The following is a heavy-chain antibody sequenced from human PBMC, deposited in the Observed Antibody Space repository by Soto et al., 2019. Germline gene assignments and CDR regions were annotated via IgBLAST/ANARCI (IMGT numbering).Heavy chain of an antibody. J-gene: IGHJ3*02. Sequence: GGSLRLSCAASGFTFSSYAMSWVRQAPGKGLEWVSAISGSGGSTYYADSVKGRFTISRDNSKNTLYLQMNSLRAEDTAVYYCAKEGRITMVRGVDDAFDIWGQGTMVTVSS. D-gene: IGHD3-10*01. CDR2: ISGSGGST. V-gene: IGHV3-23*01. CDR3: AKEGRITMVRGVDDAFDI. CDR1: GFTFSSYA.